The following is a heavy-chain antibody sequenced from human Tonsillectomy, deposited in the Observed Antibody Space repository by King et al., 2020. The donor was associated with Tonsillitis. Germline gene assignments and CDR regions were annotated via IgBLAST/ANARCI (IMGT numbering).Heavy chain of an antibody. CDR1: DYSISSGYY. Sequence: VQLQESGPGLVRPSETLSLTCTVSDYSISSGYYWGWIRQPPGKGLELIGSVYHSGRTYYNPSLESRVTISIDTSKNQFSLKVTSVTAADTALYYCARAMEVVPVAPFDHWGQGTLVTVSS. CDR3: ARAMEVVPVAPFDH. V-gene: IGHV4-38-2*02. J-gene: IGHJ4*02. D-gene: IGHD2-2*01. CDR2: VYHSGRT.